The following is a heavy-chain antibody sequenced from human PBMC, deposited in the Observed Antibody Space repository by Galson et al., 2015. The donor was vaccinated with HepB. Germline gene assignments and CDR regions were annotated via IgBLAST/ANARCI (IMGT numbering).Heavy chain of an antibody. V-gene: IGHV4-4*02. CDR3: ARAKEGRGYSDY. CDR1: GDSISNDRW. J-gene: IGHJ4*02. Sequence: ETLSLTCAVSGDSISNDRWWSWVRQPPGEGLEWIGEAYHSGGTNYRPSLKSRVTISVDKSKNQFSLKLTSVTAVDTAVYYCARAKEGRGYSDYWGQGTLVTVSS. D-gene: IGHD3-10*01. CDR2: AYHSGGT.